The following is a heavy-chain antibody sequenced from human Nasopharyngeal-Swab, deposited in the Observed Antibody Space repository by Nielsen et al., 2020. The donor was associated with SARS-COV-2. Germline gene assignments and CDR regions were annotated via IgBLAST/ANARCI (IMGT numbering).Heavy chain of an antibody. CDR2: IYYSGST. J-gene: IGHJ4*02. Sequence: SETLSLTCTVSGGSIRSYYWSWIRQPPGKGLEWIGYIYYSGSTNYNPSLKSRVTISVDTSKNQFSLKLSSVTAADTAVYYCASLGDYAFDYWGQGTLVTVSS. D-gene: IGHD4-17*01. CDR1: GGSIRSYY. V-gene: IGHV4-59*01. CDR3: ASLGDYAFDY.